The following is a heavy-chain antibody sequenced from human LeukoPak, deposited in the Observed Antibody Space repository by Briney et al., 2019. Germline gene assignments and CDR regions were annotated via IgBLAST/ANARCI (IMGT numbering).Heavy chain of an antibody. Sequence: PGGSLRLSCAASGFTFSSYSMNWVRQAPGKGLEWVSSISSSSSYIYYADSVKGRFTISRDNAKNSLYLQMNSLRAEDTAVYYCARVPSPGYSSSWYWGYMDVWGKGTTVTVSS. V-gene: IGHV3-21*01. CDR2: ISSSSSYI. D-gene: IGHD6-13*01. J-gene: IGHJ6*03. CDR3: ARVPSPGYSSSWYWGYMDV. CDR1: GFTFSSYS.